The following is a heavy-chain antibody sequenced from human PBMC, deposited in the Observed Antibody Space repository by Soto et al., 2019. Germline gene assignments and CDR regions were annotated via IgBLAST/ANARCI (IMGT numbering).Heavy chain of an antibody. CDR3: ARFQYTVVTPIDL. J-gene: IGHJ3*01. CDR2: IHNSGNT. D-gene: IGHD2-21*02. Sequence: SETLSLTCTVPGGSITNYDCTWIRQLPWKRLEWIAHIHNSGNTNSNPSLKSRVTISMDTSKNQISLRLTSVTAADTAMYYCARFQYTVVTPIDLWCQGTMVPI. CDR1: GGSITNYD. V-gene: IGHV4-59*01.